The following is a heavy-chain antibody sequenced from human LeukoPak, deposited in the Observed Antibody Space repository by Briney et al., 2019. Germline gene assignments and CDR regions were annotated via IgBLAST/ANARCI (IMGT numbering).Heavy chain of an antibody. CDR1: GGSISSSSYY. CDR2: IYYSGST. CDR3: ARVLVARRLDPSTIVNRYYFDY. D-gene: IGHD6-6*01. J-gene: IGHJ4*02. V-gene: IGHV4-39*07. Sequence: SETLSLTCTVSGGSISSSSYYWGWIRQPPGKGLEWIGSIYYSGSTYYNPSLKSRVTISVDTSKNQFSLKLSSVTAADTAVYYCARVLVARRLDPSTIVNRYYFDYWGQGTLVTVSS.